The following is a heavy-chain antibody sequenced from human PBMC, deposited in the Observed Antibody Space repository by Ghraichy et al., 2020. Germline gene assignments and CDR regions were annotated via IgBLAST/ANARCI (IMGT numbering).Heavy chain of an antibody. CDR1: GGSISSSSYY. V-gene: IGHV4-39*01. CDR2: IYYSGST. Sequence: SETLSLTCTVSGGSISSSSYYWGWIRQPPGKGLEWIGSIYYSGSTYYNPSLKSRVTISVDTSKNQFSLKLSSVTAADTAVYYCARQIHDYGDSLVSYHDYWGQGTLVTVSS. D-gene: IGHD4-17*01. CDR3: ARQIHDYGDSLVSYHDY. J-gene: IGHJ4*02.